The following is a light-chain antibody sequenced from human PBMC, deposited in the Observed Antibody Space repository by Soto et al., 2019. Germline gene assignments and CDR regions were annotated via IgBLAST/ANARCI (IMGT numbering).Light chain of an antibody. CDR1: QSLVHTDGNTY. CDR2: KVS. V-gene: IGKV2-30*02. CDR3: LQGTHWPWT. J-gene: IGKJ1*01. Sequence: DVVMTQSPLSLPVTLGQPASMSCRSSQSLVHTDGNTYLNWFHQRPGQSPRRLIYKVSNRDPGVQDRFSGSGSGTDFTLEITRMEAEDVGVYYCLQGTHWPWTFGQGTKVEIK.